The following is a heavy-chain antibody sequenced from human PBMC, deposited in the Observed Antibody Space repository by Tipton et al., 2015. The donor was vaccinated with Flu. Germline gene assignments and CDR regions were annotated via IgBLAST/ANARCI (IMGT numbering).Heavy chain of an antibody. V-gene: IGHV3-66*02. D-gene: IGHD5-12*01. CDR1: GFTVSSKH. CDR3: ATLGNSGTDGFDI. J-gene: IGHJ3*02. CDR2: IYRGGTT. Sequence: FLRLSCAASGFTVSSKHMGWVRQAPGKGLQWVSVIYRGGTTYVADSVKGRCTISRDNSKNTLYLQWNSLTTEDTAVYYCATLGNSGTDGFDIWGQGTMVTISS.